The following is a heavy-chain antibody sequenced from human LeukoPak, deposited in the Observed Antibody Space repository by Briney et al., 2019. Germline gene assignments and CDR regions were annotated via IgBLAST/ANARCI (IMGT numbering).Heavy chain of an antibody. V-gene: IGHV3-66*02. CDR2: IYNGGST. J-gene: IGHJ3*02. Sequence: PGGSLRLSCAASEFTVSSNYMSWVRQAPGKGLEWVSVIYNGGSTYYADSVKGRFTISRDNSKNTLYLQMNSLRAEDTAVYYCARVGIGGATTLGAFDIWGQGTMVTVSS. D-gene: IGHD1-26*01. CDR3: ARVGIGGATTLGAFDI. CDR1: EFTVSSNY.